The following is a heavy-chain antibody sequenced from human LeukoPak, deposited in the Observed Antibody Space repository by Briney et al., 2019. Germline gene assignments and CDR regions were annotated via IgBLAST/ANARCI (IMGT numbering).Heavy chain of an antibody. CDR2: ISSSGSTI. J-gene: IGHJ4*02. CDR1: GFTFSDYY. CDR3: ARPSVGATSFFDY. V-gene: IGHV3-11*04. Sequence: GGSLRLSCAASGFTFSDYYMSWIRQAPGKGLEWVSYISSSGSTIYYADSVKGRFTISRDNSKNTLYLQMNSLRAEDTAVYYCARPSVGATSFFDYWGQGTLVTVSS. D-gene: IGHD1-26*01.